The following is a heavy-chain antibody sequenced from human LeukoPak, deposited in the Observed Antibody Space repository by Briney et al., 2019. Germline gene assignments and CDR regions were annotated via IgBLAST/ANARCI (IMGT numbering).Heavy chain of an antibody. CDR1: GGSISSSSYY. V-gene: IGHV4-39*01. CDR3: ARSPTSCVSATCPVAYSGYDLDY. CDR2: VNHSGVT. D-gene: IGHD5-12*01. J-gene: IGHJ4*02. Sequence: PSETLSLTCTVSGGSISSSSYYWGWIRQPPGKGLEWIGEVNHSGVTNYNPSIKSRVTLSVDTLKNQFSLKVNSVTAADTAVYYCARSPTSCVSATCPVAYSGYDLDYWSRGMLVTVSS.